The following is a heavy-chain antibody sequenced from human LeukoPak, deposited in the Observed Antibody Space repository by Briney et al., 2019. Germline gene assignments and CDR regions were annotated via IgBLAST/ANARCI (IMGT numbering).Heavy chain of an antibody. CDR3: AKDGNPAATFDY. D-gene: IGHD2-2*01. CDR2: LSGDGGST. Sequence: GGSLRLSCAASGFTFDDYAMHWVRQAPGKGLEWVSLLSGDGGSTYYADSVKGRFTISRDNSKNSLYLQMNSLRTEDTALYYCAKDGNPAATFDYWGQGTLVTVSS. J-gene: IGHJ4*02. CDR1: GFTFDDYA. V-gene: IGHV3-43*02.